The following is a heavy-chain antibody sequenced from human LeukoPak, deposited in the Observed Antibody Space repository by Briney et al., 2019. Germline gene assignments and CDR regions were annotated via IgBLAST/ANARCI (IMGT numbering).Heavy chain of an antibody. CDR2: ISGDGVSI. D-gene: IGHD5-12*01. V-gene: IGHV3-43*02. Sequence: GGSLRLSCAASGFTFDDYAMHWVGQAPGKGLEWVSLISGDGVSIYYADSVRGRFTFSRDNSKSSLYLQLSSLRSEDTAFYYCAKDLVAGYSGYGGGLDYWGQGTLVTVSS. CDR3: AKDLVAGYSGYGGGLDY. J-gene: IGHJ4*02. CDR1: GFTFDDYA.